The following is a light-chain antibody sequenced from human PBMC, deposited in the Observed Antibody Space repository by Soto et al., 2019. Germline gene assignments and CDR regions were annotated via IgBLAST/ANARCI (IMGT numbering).Light chain of an antibody. CDR1: SSDIGGYNY. CDR2: EVS. J-gene: IGLJ1*01. V-gene: IGLV2-14*01. Sequence: QSALTQPASVSGSPGQSITISCTGTSSDIGGYNYVSWYQHHPGKAPKLMIYEVSNRPSGVSNRFSGSKSGNTASLTISGLQAEDEADYYCSSYTTSSTRVFGPGTKLTVL. CDR3: SSYTTSSTRV.